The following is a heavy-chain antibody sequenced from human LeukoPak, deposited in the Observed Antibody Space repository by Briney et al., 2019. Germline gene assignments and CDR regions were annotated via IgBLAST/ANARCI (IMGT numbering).Heavy chain of an antibody. V-gene: IGHV3-23*01. CDR2: ISGGGGST. CDR3: ARAGTGGYDSSGYYYAPGGALDY. CDR1: GFTFTSYS. Sequence: PGGSLRLSCAASGFTFTSYSMNWVRQAPGKGLEWVSTISGGGGSTYYADSVKGRFTISRDNSKNTLYLQVNSLRAEDTAVYYCARAGTGGYDSSGYYYAPGGALDYWGQGTLVTVSS. J-gene: IGHJ4*02. D-gene: IGHD3-22*01.